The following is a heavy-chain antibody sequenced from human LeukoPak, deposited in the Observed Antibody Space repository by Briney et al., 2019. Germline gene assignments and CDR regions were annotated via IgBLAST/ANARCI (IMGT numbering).Heavy chain of an antibody. V-gene: IGHV4-38-2*02. D-gene: IGHD2-21*02. CDR1: GGSISSYY. J-gene: IGHJ4*02. CDR2: IYHSGST. Sequence: PSETLSLTCTVSGGSISSYYWSWIRQPPGKGLEWIGSIYHSGSTYYNPSLKSRVTISEDTSKNQFSLRLSSVTAADTAVYYCARVGVVVTSYFDYWGQGTLVTVSS. CDR3: ARVGVVVTSYFDY.